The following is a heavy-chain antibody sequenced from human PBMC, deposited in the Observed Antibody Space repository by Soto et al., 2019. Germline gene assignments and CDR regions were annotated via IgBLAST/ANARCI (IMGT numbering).Heavy chain of an antibody. J-gene: IGHJ6*02. CDR2: IIPIFGTA. D-gene: IGHD6-13*01. V-gene: IGHV1-69*01. CDR1: GGTFSSYA. CDR3: ARPSSTSFTYYYYGMDV. Sequence: QVQLVQSGAEVKKPGSSVKVSCKASGGTFSSYAISWVRQAPGQGLEWMGGIIPIFGTANYAQKFQGRVTITADESTSTADMELSSLRSEDTAVYYCARPSSTSFTYYYYGMDVWGQGTTFTVSS.